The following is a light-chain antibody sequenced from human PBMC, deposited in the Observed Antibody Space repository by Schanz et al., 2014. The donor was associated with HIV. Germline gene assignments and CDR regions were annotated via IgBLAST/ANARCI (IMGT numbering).Light chain of an antibody. V-gene: IGLV1-47*01. CDR2: RSN. CDR1: SSNIGSNY. CDR3: ATWADSLNGWV. J-gene: IGLJ3*02. Sequence: QSVLTQPPSASGTPGQRVSISCSGSSSNIGSNYVYWYQQLPGTAPKLLIYRSNQRPSGVPDRFSGSNSGSSASLAISGLQSEDEADYYCATWADSLNGWVFGGGTKLTVL.